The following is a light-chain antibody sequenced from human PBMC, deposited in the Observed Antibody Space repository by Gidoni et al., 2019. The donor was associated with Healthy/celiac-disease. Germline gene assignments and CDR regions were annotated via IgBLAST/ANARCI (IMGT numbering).Light chain of an antibody. CDR2: DAS. Sequence: DIQMTQSPSTLSASVGDRVTITCRASQSISSWLAWYQQQPGKAPKLLIYDASSLESGVPSRFSGSGSGTAFTLTISRLQPDDFATYYCQQYNSFPRTFGQGTQVDI. V-gene: IGKV1-5*01. J-gene: IGKJ1*01. CDR3: QQYNSFPRT. CDR1: QSISSW.